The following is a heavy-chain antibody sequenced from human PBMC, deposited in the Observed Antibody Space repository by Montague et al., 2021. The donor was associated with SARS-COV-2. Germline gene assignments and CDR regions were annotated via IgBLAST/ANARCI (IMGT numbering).Heavy chain of an antibody. CDR1: GGSISSYY. CDR2: IYYSGST. Sequence: SETLSLICTVPGGSISSYYWSWIRQPPGKGLEWIGYIYYSGSTNYNPSLKSRVTISVDTSKNQFSLKLSSVTAADTAVYYCARGSGWMGNAFDIWGQGTMVTVSS. V-gene: IGHV4-59*01. CDR3: ARGSGWMGNAFDI. J-gene: IGHJ3*02. D-gene: IGHD6-19*01.